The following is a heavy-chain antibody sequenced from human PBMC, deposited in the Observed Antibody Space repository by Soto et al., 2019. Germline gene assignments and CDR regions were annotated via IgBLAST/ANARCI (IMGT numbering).Heavy chain of an antibody. D-gene: IGHD6-19*01. J-gene: IGHJ3*02. V-gene: IGHV3-13*01. CDR3: AREGDQWTFDI. CDR2: VGTGGDT. CDR1: VFTFSTSD. Sequence: HPGGSLRLSCAASVFTFSTSDMHWVRQSPGKGLEWVSGVGTGGDTYYPDSVKGRFTISRDNGRNSLYLQMNNLRAGDTAVYYCAREGDQWTFDIWGQGTMVTVSS.